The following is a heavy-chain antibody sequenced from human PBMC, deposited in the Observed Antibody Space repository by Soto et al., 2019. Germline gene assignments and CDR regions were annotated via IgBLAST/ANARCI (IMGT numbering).Heavy chain of an antibody. J-gene: IGHJ3*02. CDR2: IYYSGST. CDR3: ARDAPHDYYDSSGYYLSTDAFDI. D-gene: IGHD3-22*01. V-gene: IGHV4-30-4*01. CDR1: GGSISSGDYY. Sequence: SETLSLTCTVSGGSISSGDYYWSWIRQPPGKGLEWIGYIYYSGSTYYNPSLKSRVTISVDTSKNQFSLKLSSVTAADTAVYYCARDAPHDYYDSSGYYLSTDAFDIWGQGTMVTVSS.